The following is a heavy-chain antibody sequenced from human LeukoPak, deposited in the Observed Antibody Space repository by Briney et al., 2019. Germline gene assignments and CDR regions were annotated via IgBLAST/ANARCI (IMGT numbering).Heavy chain of an antibody. CDR2: IHYSGST. CDR3: ARHDPGWFDT. CDR1: GGSISSSY. Sequence: SETLSLTCAVSGGSISSSYWSWIRQPPGKGLEWIGYIHYSGSTNYNPSLKSRATISVDTSKAHFSLKLSSATATDTAAYYCARHDPGWFDTWGQGTLVTVSS. D-gene: IGHD7-27*01. V-gene: IGHV4-59*08. J-gene: IGHJ5*02.